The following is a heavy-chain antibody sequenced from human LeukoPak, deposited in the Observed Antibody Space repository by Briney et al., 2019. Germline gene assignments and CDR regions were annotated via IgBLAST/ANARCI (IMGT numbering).Heavy chain of an antibody. Sequence: SETLSLTCTVSGGSISSYYWSWIRQPPGKGLEWIGYIYYSGSTNYNPSLKSQVTISVDTSKNQFSLKLSSVTAADTAVYYCARARDYGSGSYYRSYGMDVWGQGTTVTVSS. CDR3: ARARDYGSGSYYRSYGMDV. CDR2: IYYSGST. V-gene: IGHV4-59*01. CDR1: GGSISSYY. D-gene: IGHD3-10*01. J-gene: IGHJ6*02.